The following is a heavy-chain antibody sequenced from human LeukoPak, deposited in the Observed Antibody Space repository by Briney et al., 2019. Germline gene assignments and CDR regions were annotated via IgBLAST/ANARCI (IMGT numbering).Heavy chain of an antibody. CDR2: INPNSGGT. V-gene: IGHV1-2*02. D-gene: IGHD1-1*01. CDR3: AKVGTWGTAEGDDAFDI. Sequence: GASVKVSCKASGYTFTGNYMHWVRQAPGQGLEWMGWINPNSGGTNYAQKSQGRVTMTRDTSISTAYMELSRLRSDDTAVYYCAKVGTWGTAEGDDAFDIWGQGTMVTVSS. J-gene: IGHJ3*02. CDR1: GYTFTGNY.